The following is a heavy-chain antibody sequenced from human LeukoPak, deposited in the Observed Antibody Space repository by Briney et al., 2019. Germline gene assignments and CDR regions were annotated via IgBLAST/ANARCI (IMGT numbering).Heavy chain of an antibody. CDR2: INLSGGST. CDR3: ARDPYNYYDSSGYYAAPDY. V-gene: IGHV1-46*01. Sequence: ASVKVSCKASGYTFTSYYMHWVRQAPGQGLEWMGLINLSGGSTSYAQKFQGRVTMTRDTSTSTVYMEVSSLRSEDTAVYYCARDPYNYYDSSGYYAAPDYWGQGTLVTVSS. CDR1: GYTFTSYY. D-gene: IGHD3-22*01. J-gene: IGHJ4*02.